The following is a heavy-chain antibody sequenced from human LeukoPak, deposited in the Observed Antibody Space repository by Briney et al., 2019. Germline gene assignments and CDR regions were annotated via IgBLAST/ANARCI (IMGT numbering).Heavy chain of an antibody. J-gene: IGHJ4*02. V-gene: IGHV3-23*01. CDR1: GFTFGDYA. CDR3: AKGATVSTRLIDFDY. D-gene: IGHD4-17*01. Sequence: GGSLRLSCTASGFTFGDYAMSWFRQAPGKGLEWVSAISGSGGSTYYADSVKGRFTISRDNSKNTLYLQMNSLRAEDTAVYYCAKGATVSTRLIDFDYWGQGTLVTVSS. CDR2: ISGSGGST.